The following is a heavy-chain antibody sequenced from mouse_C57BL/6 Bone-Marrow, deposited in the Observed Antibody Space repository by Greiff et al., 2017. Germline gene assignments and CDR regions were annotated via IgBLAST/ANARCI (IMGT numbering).Heavy chain of an antibody. J-gene: IGHJ2*01. Sequence: VQLQQPGAELVKPGASVKLSCKASGYTFTSYWMHWVKQRPGQGLEWIGMIHPNSGSTNYNEKFKSKATLTVDKSPSTAYMQLSSLTSEDSAVYYCARNYYGSSYYFDYWGQGTTLTVSS. CDR1: GYTFTSYW. CDR2: IHPNSGST. V-gene: IGHV1-64*01. CDR3: ARNYYGSSYYFDY. D-gene: IGHD1-1*01.